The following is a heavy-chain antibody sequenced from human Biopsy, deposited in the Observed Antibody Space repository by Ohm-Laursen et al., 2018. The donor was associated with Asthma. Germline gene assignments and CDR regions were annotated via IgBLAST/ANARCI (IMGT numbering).Heavy chain of an antibody. CDR1: GDILSSFG. J-gene: IGHJ4*02. CDR2: INPSGGST. CDR3: ARAGALIVGATMGY. D-gene: IGHD1-26*01. V-gene: IGHV1-46*01. Sequence: SVKVSCRAHGDILSSFGIKWVRQAPGQGLEWMGIINPSGGSTSYAQKFQGRVTMTRDTSTSTVYMELSSLRSEDAAVYYCARAGALIVGATMGYWGQGTLVTVSS.